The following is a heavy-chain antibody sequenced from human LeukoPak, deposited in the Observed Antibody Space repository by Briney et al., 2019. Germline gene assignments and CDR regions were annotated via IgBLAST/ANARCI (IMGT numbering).Heavy chain of an antibody. Sequence: GGSLRLSCAASGFTFSSYSMNWVRQAPGKGLEWVSSISSSSSYIYYADSVKGRFTISRDNAKNSLYLQMNSLRAEDTAVYYCARENPMIVPPAYDAFDIWGQGTMVSVSS. J-gene: IGHJ3*02. D-gene: IGHD3-22*01. CDR3: ARENPMIVPPAYDAFDI. CDR1: GFTFSSYS. V-gene: IGHV3-21*01. CDR2: ISSSSSYI.